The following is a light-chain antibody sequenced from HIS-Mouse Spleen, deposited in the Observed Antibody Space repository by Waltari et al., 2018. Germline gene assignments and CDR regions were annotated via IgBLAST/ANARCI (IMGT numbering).Light chain of an antibody. CDR1: ALPKQY. Sequence: SYELTQPPSVSVSPGQTARITCSGDALPKQYAYWYQQKPGQAPGRVIYKDSWRPSGIPERFSGSSAGTTVTLTIRGVQAEDEADYYCQSADSSGTYVVFGGGTKLTVL. J-gene: IGLJ2*01. V-gene: IGLV3-25*03. CDR3: QSADSSGTYVV. CDR2: KDS.